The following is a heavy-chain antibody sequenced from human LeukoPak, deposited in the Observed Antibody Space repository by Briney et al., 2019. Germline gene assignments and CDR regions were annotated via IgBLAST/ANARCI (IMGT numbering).Heavy chain of an antibody. Sequence: GGSLRPPRSPSGLTLISYWMSSVRQPPGKWLECVANIKQDGSEKHYLDSVKGRFNISRDNTENSLYLQMNSLPAEDTAVYYCARGSYGYLFLDYWGQGTLVTVSS. CDR2: IKQDGSEK. D-gene: IGHD5-18*01. CDR1: GLTLISYW. J-gene: IGHJ4*02. V-gene: IGHV3-7*04. CDR3: ARGSYGYLFLDY.